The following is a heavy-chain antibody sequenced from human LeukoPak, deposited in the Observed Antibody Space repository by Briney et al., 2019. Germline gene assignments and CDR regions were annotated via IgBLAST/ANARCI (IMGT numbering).Heavy chain of an antibody. CDR3: ARDLKYGSGEDAFDI. V-gene: IGHV4-59*01. Sequence: PSETLSLTCTVSGGSISSYYWSWIRQPPGKGLEWIGYIYYSGSTNYNPSLKSRVTISVDTSKNQFSLKLSSVTAADTAVYYCARDLKYGSGEDAFDIWGQGTMVTVSS. CDR2: IYYSGST. D-gene: IGHD3-10*01. J-gene: IGHJ3*02. CDR1: GGSISSYY.